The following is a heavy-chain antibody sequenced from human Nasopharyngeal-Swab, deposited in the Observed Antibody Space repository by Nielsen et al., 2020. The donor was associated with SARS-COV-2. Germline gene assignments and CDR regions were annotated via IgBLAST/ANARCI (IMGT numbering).Heavy chain of an antibody. D-gene: IGHD6-6*01. J-gene: IGHJ4*02. CDR2: ISSGSSTI. V-gene: IGHV3-48*02. Sequence: GESLKISCAVSGFTFSSYGMNWVRQAPGKGLEWVSYISSGSSTIHYADSVKGRFTISRDNAKNSLYLRMNSLRDEDTAVYYCATDWGSSSPFDYWGQGTLVTVSS. CDR1: GFTFSSYG. CDR3: ATDWGSSSPFDY.